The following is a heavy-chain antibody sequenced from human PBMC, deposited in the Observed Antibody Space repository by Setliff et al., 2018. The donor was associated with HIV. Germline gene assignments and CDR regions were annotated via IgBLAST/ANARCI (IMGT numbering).Heavy chain of an antibody. CDR3: ARVESGWWDRFYYYMDV. CDR2: IHYSGST. D-gene: IGHD2-8*02. CDR1: GGSISSSSFH. V-gene: IGHV4-39*07. J-gene: IGHJ6*03. Sequence: TSETLSLTCTVSGGSISSSSFHWGWVRQPPGKGLEWIGSIHYSGSTFYNPSLKSRVTISVDTSKNQFSLKLRSVTAADTAVYYCARVESGWWDRFYYYMDVWGKGTTVTVSS.